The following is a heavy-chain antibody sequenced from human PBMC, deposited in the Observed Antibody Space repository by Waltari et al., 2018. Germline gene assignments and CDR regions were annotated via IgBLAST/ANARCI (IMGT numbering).Heavy chain of an antibody. CDR3: ARLGGAL. CDR2: IYKDGTP. Sequence: VQLVDSGGALIQPGGSLRLASAAAGFNVSEEFMSWVRQVPGKGLEWVSMIYKDGTPKYADSVKGRFTSARDTSENTVHLEMNSLRAEDTAVYYCARLGGALWGQGTPVTVSS. CDR1: GFNVSEEF. J-gene: IGHJ4*02. V-gene: IGHV3-53*01. D-gene: IGHD2-21*01.